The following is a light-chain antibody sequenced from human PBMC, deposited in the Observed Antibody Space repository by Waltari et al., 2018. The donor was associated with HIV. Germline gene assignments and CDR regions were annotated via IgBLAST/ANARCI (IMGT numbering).Light chain of an antibody. CDR3: MQGTHWPSYT. CDR1: ISLVYSDGNTY. Sequence: DVVMTQSPLSLPVTLGQPASLSCRSSISLVYSDGNTYLSWFQQRPGQSPRRLIYKVSNRDSGVPDRFSGSGSDTDFTLKISRVEAEDVGVYYCMQGTHWPSYTFGQGTKLEIK. CDR2: KVS. V-gene: IGKV2-30*01. J-gene: IGKJ2*01.